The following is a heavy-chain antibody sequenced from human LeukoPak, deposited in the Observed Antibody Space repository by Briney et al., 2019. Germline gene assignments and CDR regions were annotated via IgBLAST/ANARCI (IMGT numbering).Heavy chain of an antibody. V-gene: IGHV3-66*01. CDR2: FYSGGST. J-gene: IGHJ3*02. CDR3: ARKLLLSTALAAFDI. D-gene: IGHD2-15*01. CDR1: GFTVSSNY. Sequence: PGGSLRLSCAASGFTVSSNYVSWVRQALGKGLEWVSVFYSGGSTYYADFVKGRFTISRDNSKNTLYLQMNSLRAEDTAVYYCARKLLLSTALAAFDIWGQGTMVTVSS.